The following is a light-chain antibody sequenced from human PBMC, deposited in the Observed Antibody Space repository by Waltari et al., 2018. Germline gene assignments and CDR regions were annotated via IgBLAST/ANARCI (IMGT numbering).Light chain of an antibody. Sequence: QAVVTQEPSLTVSPGGTVTLTCGSRTGAFTSGQYPYGFPQKPGQVPRTLIYDTSNKHSWTPARFSGSLLGGKAALTLSGAQPEDEAEYYCLLWYSGARWVFGGGTKLSVL. CDR1: TGAFTSGQY. CDR3: LLWYSGARWV. V-gene: IGLV7-46*01. J-gene: IGLJ3*02. CDR2: DTS.